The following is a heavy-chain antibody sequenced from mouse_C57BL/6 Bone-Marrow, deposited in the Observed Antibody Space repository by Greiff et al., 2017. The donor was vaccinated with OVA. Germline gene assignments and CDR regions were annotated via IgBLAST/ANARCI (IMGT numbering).Heavy chain of an antibody. J-gene: IGHJ2*01. D-gene: IGHD1-1*01. CDR1: GYTFTSYW. Sequence: VQLQQPGAELVMPGASVKLSCKASGYTFTSYWMHWVKQRPGQGLEWIGEIDPSDSYTNYNQKFKGKSTLTVDKSSSTAYMQLSSLTSEDSAVYYCAREEENDYGSSYGYWGQGTTLTVSS. CDR2: IDPSDSYT. CDR3: AREEENDYGSSYGY. V-gene: IGHV1-69*01.